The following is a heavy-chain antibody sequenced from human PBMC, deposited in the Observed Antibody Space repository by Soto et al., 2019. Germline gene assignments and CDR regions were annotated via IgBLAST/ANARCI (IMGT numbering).Heavy chain of an antibody. CDR2: INPSGGTT. J-gene: IGHJ4*02. CDR1: GYIFTSYY. Sequence: GASVKVSCKTSGYIFTSYYIHWVRQAPGQGLEWMGIINPSGGTTTYAQKFQGRVTITRDTSASTAYMELSSLRSEDTAVYYCARSIVVVTALDYWGQGTLVTVSS. D-gene: IGHD2-21*02. CDR3: ARSIVVVTALDY. V-gene: IGHV1-46*01.